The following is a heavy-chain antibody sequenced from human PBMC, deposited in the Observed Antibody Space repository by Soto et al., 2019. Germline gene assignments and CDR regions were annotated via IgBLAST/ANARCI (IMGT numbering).Heavy chain of an antibody. CDR2: ISGSGGST. D-gene: IGHD3-3*01. CDR3: AAITIFGVVNSNHDAFDI. J-gene: IGHJ3*02. Sequence: GGSLRLSCAASGFTFSSYAMSWVRQAPGKGQEWVSAISGSGGSTYYADSVKGRLTISRDNSKNTLYLQMNSLRAEDPAVYYCAAITIFGVVNSNHDAFDIWGQGTMVTVSS. V-gene: IGHV3-23*01. CDR1: GFTFSSYA.